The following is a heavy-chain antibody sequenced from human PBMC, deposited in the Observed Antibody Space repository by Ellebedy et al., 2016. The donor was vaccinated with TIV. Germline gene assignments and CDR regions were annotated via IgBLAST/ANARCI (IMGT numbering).Heavy chain of an antibody. CDR3: ARDLPRYCSSTSCYSALDWGFDY. CDR2: ISYDGSNK. CDR1: GFTFSSYA. J-gene: IGHJ4*02. V-gene: IGHV3-30-3*01. D-gene: IGHD2-2*01. Sequence: GESLKISCAASGFTFSSYAMHWVRQAPGKGLEWVAVISYDGSNKYYADSVKGRFTISRDNSKNTLYLQMNSLRAEDTAVYYCARDLPRYCSSTSCYSALDWGFDYWGQGTLVTVSS.